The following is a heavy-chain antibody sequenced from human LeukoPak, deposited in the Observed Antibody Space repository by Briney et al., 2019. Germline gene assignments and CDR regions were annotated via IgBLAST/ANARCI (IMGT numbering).Heavy chain of an antibody. CDR2: ISGSGGGT. CDR1: GFTFSSYA. CDR3: AKGDCSSSSCYLWFDP. J-gene: IGHJ5*02. V-gene: IGHV3-23*01. Sequence: GGSLRLSRAASGFTFSSYAMSWVRQAPGKGLEWVSTISGSGGGTYYADSVKGRFTISRDNSKNTLYLQMNSLRAEDTAVYYCAKGDCSSSSCYLWFDPWGQGTLVTVSS. D-gene: IGHD2-2*01.